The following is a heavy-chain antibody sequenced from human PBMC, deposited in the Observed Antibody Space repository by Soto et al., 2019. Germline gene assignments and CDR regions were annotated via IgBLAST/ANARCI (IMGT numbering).Heavy chain of an antibody. J-gene: IGHJ3*02. Sequence: PGESLKISCKGSGYSFTSYWIGWVRQMPGKGLEWMGIIYPGDSDTRYSPSFQGQVTISADKSISTAYLQWSSLKASDTAMYYCARLGVSYYLFKPDAFDIWGQGTMVTVSS. D-gene: IGHD1-26*01. CDR2: IYPGDSDT. V-gene: IGHV5-51*01. CDR3: ARLGVSYYLFKPDAFDI. CDR1: GYSFTSYW.